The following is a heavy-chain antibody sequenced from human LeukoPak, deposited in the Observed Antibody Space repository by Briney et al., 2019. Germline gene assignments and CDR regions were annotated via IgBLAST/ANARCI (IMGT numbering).Heavy chain of an antibody. J-gene: IGHJ4*02. V-gene: IGHV1-2*02. D-gene: IGHD4-17*01. Sequence: ASVKVSCKASGYTFTGYYMHWVRQAPGQGLEWMGWINPNSGGTNYAQKFQGRVTMTRDTSISTAYMELSRLRSDDTAVYYSASADYGDYVYFDYWGQGTLVTVSS. CDR1: GYTFTGYY. CDR2: INPNSGGT. CDR3: ASADYGDYVYFDY.